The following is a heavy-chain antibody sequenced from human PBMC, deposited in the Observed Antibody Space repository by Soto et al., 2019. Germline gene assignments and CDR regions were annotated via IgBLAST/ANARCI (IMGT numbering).Heavy chain of an antibody. Sequence: EVQLLESGGGLVQPGGSLRLSCAASGFTFAPYTMSWVRQTTGKGLEWVSAITGSDGRTYYADSVKGRFTISRDNSKNTLYLQMNSLGAEDTAVYYCAKNSAATIRVGFDYWGQGTLVTVSS. CDR1: GFTFAPYT. CDR2: ITGSDGRT. V-gene: IGHV3-23*01. D-gene: IGHD5-12*01. CDR3: AKNSAATIRVGFDY. J-gene: IGHJ4*02.